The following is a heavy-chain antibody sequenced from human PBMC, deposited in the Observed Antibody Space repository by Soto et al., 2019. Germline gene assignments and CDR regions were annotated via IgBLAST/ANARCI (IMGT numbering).Heavy chain of an antibody. J-gene: IGHJ4*02. Sequence: QVQLVQSGAEVKKPGSSVKVSCKASGGTFSSFAISWVRQAPGQGLEWMGRIIPIFDSSNYGQKFQGRVTINADESTSTAYMELNILRSEDTAVFYCVGYYYDTSGYYYDYWGQGTLVTVSS. CDR3: VGYYYDTSGYYYDY. CDR1: GGTFSSFA. V-gene: IGHV1-69*18. CDR2: IIPIFDSS. D-gene: IGHD3-22*01.